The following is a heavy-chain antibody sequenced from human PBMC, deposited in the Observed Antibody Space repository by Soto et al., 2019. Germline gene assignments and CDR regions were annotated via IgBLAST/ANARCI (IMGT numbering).Heavy chain of an antibody. CDR1: GFTFSSYW. D-gene: IGHD5-18*01. V-gene: IGHV3-74*01. CDR3: ARGEGARYHGHGYLARH. Sequence: EVQLVESGGGSIQPGGSLRLSCVASGFTFSSYWMHWVLQAPGKGLVWFSRIKSDGSGTYYADSVEGRLTISRDNTKNPLYLQRRSLRADDTAVYDCARGEGARYHGHGYLARHWGQGTLVTVAS. J-gene: IGHJ4*02. CDR2: IKSDGSGT.